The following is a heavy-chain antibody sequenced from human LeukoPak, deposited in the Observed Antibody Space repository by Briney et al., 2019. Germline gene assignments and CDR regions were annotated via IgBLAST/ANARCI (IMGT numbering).Heavy chain of an antibody. CDR2: INHSGST. CDR1: GGSFSGYY. Sequence: SETLSLTCAVYGGSFSGYYWSWIRQPPGKGLEWIGEINHSGSTNYNPSLKSLVTISVDTSKNQFSLKLSSVTAADTAVYYCARGHYDYVWGSYRYGRYYFDYWGQGTLVTVSS. CDR3: ARGHYDYVWGSYRYGRYYFDY. V-gene: IGHV4-34*01. J-gene: IGHJ4*02. D-gene: IGHD3-16*02.